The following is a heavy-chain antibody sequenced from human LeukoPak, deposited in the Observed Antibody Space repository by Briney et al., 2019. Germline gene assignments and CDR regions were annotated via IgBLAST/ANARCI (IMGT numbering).Heavy chain of an antibody. Sequence: PSETLSLTRTVSGGSISSYYWSWIRQPPGKGLEWIGYIYYSGSTNYNPSLKSRVTISVDTSKNQFSLKLSSVTAADTAVYYCARQGYGSYLDYWGQGTLVTVSS. D-gene: IGHD1-26*01. J-gene: IGHJ4*02. CDR1: GGSISSYY. V-gene: IGHV4-59*01. CDR2: IYYSGST. CDR3: ARQGYGSYLDY.